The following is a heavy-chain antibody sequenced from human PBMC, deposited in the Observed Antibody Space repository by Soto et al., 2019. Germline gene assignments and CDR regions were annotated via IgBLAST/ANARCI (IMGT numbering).Heavy chain of an antibody. CDR3: AKDLGSCSGGSCYTLDV. J-gene: IGHJ6*04. Sequence: GGSLRLSCAASGFTFSSYGMHWVRQAPGKGLEWVAVISYDGSNKYYADSVKGRFTISRDNSKNTLYLQMNSLRAEDTAVYYCAKDLGSCSGGSCYTLDVWGKGTTVTVSS. V-gene: IGHV3-30*18. D-gene: IGHD2-15*01. CDR1: GFTFSSYG. CDR2: ISYDGSNK.